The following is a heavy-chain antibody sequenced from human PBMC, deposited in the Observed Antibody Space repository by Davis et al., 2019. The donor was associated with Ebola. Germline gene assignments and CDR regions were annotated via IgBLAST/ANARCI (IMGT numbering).Heavy chain of an antibody. Sequence: PGGSLRLSCPASGFTFSDYYMSWIRQAPGKGLEWVSYISSSSSYIYYADSVKGRFTISRDNAKNSLYLQMNSLRAEDTAVYYCARDMVRSSGCFDYWGQGTLVTVSS. V-gene: IGHV3-11*06. CDR2: ISSSSSYI. J-gene: IGHJ4*02. CDR3: ARDMVRSSGCFDY. D-gene: IGHD6-19*01. CDR1: GFTFSDYY.